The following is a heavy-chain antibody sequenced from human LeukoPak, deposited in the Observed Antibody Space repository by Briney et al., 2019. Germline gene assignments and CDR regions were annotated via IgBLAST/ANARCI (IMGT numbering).Heavy chain of an antibody. Sequence: GGSLRLSCAASGFTFSSYSMNWVRQAPGKGLEWVSFIIGSGDLIYYADSVKGRFTISRDNAKNSLYLQMNSLRDEDTAVYYCARVRGATLSYHYFDYWGQGALDTVSS. CDR1: GFTFSSYS. CDR3: ARVRGATLSYHYFDY. V-gene: IGHV3-48*02. J-gene: IGHJ4*02. D-gene: IGHD1-26*01. CDR2: IIGSGDLI.